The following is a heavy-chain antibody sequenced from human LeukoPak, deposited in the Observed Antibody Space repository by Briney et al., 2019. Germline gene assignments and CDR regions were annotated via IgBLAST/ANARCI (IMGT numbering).Heavy chain of an antibody. CDR2: ISSGDGST. CDR1: GFTFSSYA. D-gene: IGHD1-26*01. V-gene: IGHV3-23*01. Sequence: PGGSLRLSCAASGFTFSSYAMSWVRQAPGKGLEWVSTISSGDGSTYYADSVKGRFTTSRDNSKNTLYLQMNSLRAEDTAVYYCAKVLWSARKFDYWGQGTLVTVSS. J-gene: IGHJ4*02. CDR3: AKVLWSARKFDY.